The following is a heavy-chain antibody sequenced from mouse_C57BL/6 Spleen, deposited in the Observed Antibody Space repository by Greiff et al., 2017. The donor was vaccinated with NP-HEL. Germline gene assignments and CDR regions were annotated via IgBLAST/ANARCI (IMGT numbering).Heavy chain of an antibody. D-gene: IGHD2-4*01. V-gene: IGHV1-54*01. J-gene: IGHJ2*01. Sequence: QVQLQQSGAELVRPGTSVKVSCKASGYAFTNYLIEWVKQRPGQGLEWIGVINPGSGGTNYNEKFKGKATLTADKSSSTAYMQLSSLTSEDSGVYFWAGGYYNYHFDYWGQGTTLTVSS. CDR3: AGGYYNYHFDY. CDR1: GYAFTNYL. CDR2: INPGSGGT.